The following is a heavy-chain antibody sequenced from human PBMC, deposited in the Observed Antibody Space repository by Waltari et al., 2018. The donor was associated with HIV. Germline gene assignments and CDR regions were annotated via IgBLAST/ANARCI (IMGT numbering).Heavy chain of an antibody. CDR3: ARDDLIVRRPFGI. CDR1: DLALYPYS. V-gene: IGHV3-48*03. Sequence: DVQLVESVGELVQFGGSVRRPCAGSDLALYPYSMNWVRQAPGKGLEWIAYISSNGGAIHYADSVRGRFTISRDNAKSSLYLQMNSLRGEDTAIYYCARDDLIVRRPFGIWGQGTMVTV. J-gene: IGHJ3*02. CDR2: ISSNGGAI. D-gene: IGHD3-16*02.